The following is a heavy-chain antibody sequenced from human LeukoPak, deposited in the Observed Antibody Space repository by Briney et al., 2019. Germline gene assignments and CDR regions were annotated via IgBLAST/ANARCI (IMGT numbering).Heavy chain of an antibody. D-gene: IGHD3-3*01. CDR1: GFTFSSYE. J-gene: IGHJ6*03. CDR3: AKIAYYDFWSGYYQYYYYYYMDV. Sequence: GGSLRLSCAASGFTFSSYEMNWVRQAPGKGLEWVSYISSSGSTIYYADSVKGRFTISRDNAKNSLYLQMNSLRAEDTAVYYCAKIAYYDFWSGYYQYYYYYYMDVWGKGTTVTVSS. CDR2: ISSSGSTI. V-gene: IGHV3-48*03.